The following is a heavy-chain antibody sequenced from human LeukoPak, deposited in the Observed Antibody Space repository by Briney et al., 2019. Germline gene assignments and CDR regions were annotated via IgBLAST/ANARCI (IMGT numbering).Heavy chain of an antibody. CDR3: SRSPHVMTGENFDY. J-gene: IGHJ4*02. Sequence: ASVKVSCKASGCTFTSYGISWVRQAPGQGLEWMGWISSYNGNTNYAQKLQGRVTMTTDTSTSTAYMELRSLRSDDTAAYYCSRSPHVMTGENFDYWGQGTLVSVSS. D-gene: IGHD3-16*01. CDR2: ISSYNGNT. CDR1: GCTFTSYG. V-gene: IGHV1-18*01.